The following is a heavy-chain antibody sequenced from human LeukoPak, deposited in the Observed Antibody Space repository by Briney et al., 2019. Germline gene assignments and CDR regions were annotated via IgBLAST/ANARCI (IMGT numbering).Heavy chain of an antibody. CDR1: RFSFSTYA. J-gene: IGHJ4*02. D-gene: IGHD3-10*01. Sequence: PGRSLRLSRAASRFSFSTYAMHWVRQAPGKGLEWVALIWHDEGDTFYTDTVKVRITISRDNSKNSVYLQMNSLGGEDTAVYYCAREIFGSGSYPDYWGQGTLVTVSS. CDR2: IWHDEGDT. CDR3: AREIFGSGSYPDY. V-gene: IGHV3-33*01.